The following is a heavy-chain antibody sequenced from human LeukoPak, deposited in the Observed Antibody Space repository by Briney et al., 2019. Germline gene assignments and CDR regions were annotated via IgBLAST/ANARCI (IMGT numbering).Heavy chain of an antibody. J-gene: IGHJ4*02. V-gene: IGHV3-7*03. CDR2: IKQDGSEK. Sequence: GGSLRLSCAASGFTFSSYWMSWVRLAPGKGLEWVANIKQDGSEKYYVDSVKGRFTISRDNAKNSLYLQMSSLRAEDTAVYFCARGQTTVTNWGQGTLVTVSS. D-gene: IGHD4-17*01. CDR3: ARGQTTVTN. CDR1: GFTFSSYW.